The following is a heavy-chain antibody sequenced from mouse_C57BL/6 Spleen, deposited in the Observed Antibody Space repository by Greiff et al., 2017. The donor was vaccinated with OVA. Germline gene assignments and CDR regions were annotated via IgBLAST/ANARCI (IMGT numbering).Heavy chain of an antibody. V-gene: IGHV1-15*01. CDR1: GYTFTDYE. CDR2: IDPETGGT. D-gene: IGHD4-1*01. Sequence: VQLVESGAELVRPGASVTLSCKASGYTFTDYEMHWVKQTPVHGLEWIGAIDPETGGTAYNQKFKGKAILTADKSSSTAYMELRSLTSEDSAVYYCTRGNWEWDYWGQGTTLTVSS. J-gene: IGHJ2*01. CDR3: TRGNWEWDY.